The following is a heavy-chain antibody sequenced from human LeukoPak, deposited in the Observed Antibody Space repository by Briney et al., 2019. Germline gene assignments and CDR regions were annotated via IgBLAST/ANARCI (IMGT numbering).Heavy chain of an antibody. CDR3: ARQGLYYYDSSGPDAFDI. J-gene: IGHJ3*02. CDR2: IYYSGST. CDR1: GGSISSSSYY. V-gene: IGHV4-39*01. Sequence: SETLSLTCTVSGGSISSSSYYWGWLRQPPGTGLEWIGSIYYSGSTYYNPSLKSRVTISVDTSKNQFSLKPSSVTAADTAVYYYARQGLYYYDSSGPDAFDIWGQGTMVTVSS. D-gene: IGHD3-22*01.